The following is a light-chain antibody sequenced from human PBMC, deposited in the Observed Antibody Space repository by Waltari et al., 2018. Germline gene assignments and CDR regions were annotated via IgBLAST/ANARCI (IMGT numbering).Light chain of an antibody. CDR3: QSYDSSLSGFYV. CDR2: DNT. J-gene: IGLJ1*01. V-gene: IGLV1-40*01. CDR1: SSNIGAGYD. Sequence: QSVLTQPPSVSGAPGQMVTISCTGSSSNIGAGYDVHWYQKLPGTAPKLLIYDNTNRPSGVPDRFSGSKSGTSASLAITGLQAEDEADYYCQSYDSSLSGFYVFGTGTRVTVL.